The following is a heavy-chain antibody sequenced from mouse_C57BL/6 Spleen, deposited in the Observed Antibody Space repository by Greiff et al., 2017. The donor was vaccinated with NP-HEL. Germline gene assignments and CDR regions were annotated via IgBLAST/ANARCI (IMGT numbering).Heavy chain of an antibody. CDR2: IDPANGNT. Sequence: EVKLVESVAELVRPGASVKLSCTASGFNIKNTYMHWVKQRPEQGLEWIGRIDPANGNTKYAPKFQGKATITADTSSNTAYLQLSSLTSEDTAIYYCARGVFGEDYFDYWGQGTTLTVSS. CDR1: GFNIKNTY. J-gene: IGHJ2*01. V-gene: IGHV14-3*01. CDR3: ARGVFGEDYFDY.